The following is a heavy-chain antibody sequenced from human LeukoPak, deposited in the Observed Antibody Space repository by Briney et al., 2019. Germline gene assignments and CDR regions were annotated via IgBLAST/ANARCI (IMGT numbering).Heavy chain of an antibody. D-gene: IGHD3-10*01. CDR3: ARRRFGELDY. J-gene: IGHJ4*02. V-gene: IGHV4-34*01. CDR2: INHSGST. Sequence: PSETLSLTCAVYGGSFSGYYWSWIRQPPGKGLEWIGEINHSGSTNYNPSLKSRVTISVDTSKNQFSLKLSSVTAADTAVYYCARRRFGELDYWGQGTLVTVSS. CDR1: GGSFSGYY.